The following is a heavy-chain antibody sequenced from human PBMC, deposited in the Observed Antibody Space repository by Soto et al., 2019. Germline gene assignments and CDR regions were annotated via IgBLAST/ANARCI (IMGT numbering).Heavy chain of an antibody. CDR1: GGTFMRNA. CDR2: IIPAFGAA. J-gene: IGHJ4*02. D-gene: IGHD3-22*01. V-gene: IGHV1-69*13. Sequence: ASVKVSCKASGGTFMRNAISWARQAPGEGPEWMGGIIPAFGAATYAQKFQGRVTITADESTRTVYMELSSLRSEDTAMYYCAGISSSYTLDYWGQGTLVTVSS. CDR3: AGISSSYTLDY.